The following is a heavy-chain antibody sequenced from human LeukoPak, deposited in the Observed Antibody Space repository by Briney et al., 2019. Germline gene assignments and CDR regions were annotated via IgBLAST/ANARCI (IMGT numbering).Heavy chain of an antibody. CDR1: GYTFTSYA. CDR2: INAGNGNT. D-gene: IGHD5-18*01. Sequence: ASVTVSFRASGYTFTSYAMHWVRQAPGQRVEGMGWINAGNGNTKYSQKFQGRVTITRDTSASTAYMELSSLRSEDTAVYYCARDTAEGNFDYWGQGTLVTVSS. CDR3: ARDTAEGNFDY. J-gene: IGHJ4*02. V-gene: IGHV1-3*01.